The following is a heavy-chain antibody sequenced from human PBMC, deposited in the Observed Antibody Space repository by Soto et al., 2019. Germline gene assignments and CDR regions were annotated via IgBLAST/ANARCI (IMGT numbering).Heavy chain of an antibody. CDR1: GGSISSGAYY. J-gene: IGHJ4*02. CDR3: XXXXXXDTYYFDY. D-gene: IGHD3-10*01. CDR2: IYYSGST. Sequence: QVQLQESGPGLVKPSQTLSLTCTVSGGSISSGAYYWSWVRQPPGKGLEWIGYIYYSGSTYYNPSITSRVXXXXXXXXXXXXXXXXXXXXXXXXVYYXXXXXXXDTYYFDYWGQGTLVTVSS. V-gene: IGHV4-30-4*01.